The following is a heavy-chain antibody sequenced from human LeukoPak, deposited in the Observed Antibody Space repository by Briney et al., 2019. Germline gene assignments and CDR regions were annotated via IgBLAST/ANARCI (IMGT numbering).Heavy chain of an antibody. V-gene: IGHV4-61*02. CDR3: ARYYDFWSGYYAVNWFDP. D-gene: IGHD3-3*01. Sequence: SETLSLTCTVSGGSISSGSYYWSWIRQPAGKGLEWIGRIYTSGSTNYNPSLKSRVTISVDTSKNQSSLKLSSVTAADTAVYYCARYYDFWSGYYAVNWFDPWGQGTLVTVSS. CDR2: IYTSGST. J-gene: IGHJ5*02. CDR1: GGSISSGSYY.